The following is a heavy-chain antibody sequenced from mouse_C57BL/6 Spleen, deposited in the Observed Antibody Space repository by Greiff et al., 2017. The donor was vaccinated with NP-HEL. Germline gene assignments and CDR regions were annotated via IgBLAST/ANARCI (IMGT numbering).Heavy chain of an antibody. CDR2: IDPSDSYT. CDR3: ARRGNYGSSYVLFDY. V-gene: IGHV1-69*01. J-gene: IGHJ2*01. CDR1: GYTFTSYW. D-gene: IGHD1-1*01. Sequence: QVQLQQPGAELVMPGASVKLSCKASGYTFTSYWMHWVKQRPGQGLEWIGEIDPSDSYTNYNQKFKGKSTLTVDKSSSTAYMQLSSLTSEDSAVYYCARRGNYGSSYVLFDYWGQGTTLTVSS.